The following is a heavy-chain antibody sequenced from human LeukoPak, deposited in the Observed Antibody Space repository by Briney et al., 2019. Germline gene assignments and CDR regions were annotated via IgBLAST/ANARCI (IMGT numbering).Heavy chain of an antibody. Sequence: QPGGSLRLSCAASGFTFSSYEMNWVRQAPGKGLEWVSYISSGGSTIYYADSVKGRFTISRDNAKNSLYLQMNSLRAEDTAVYYCAREWYSMDVWGKGTTVTVSS. CDR3: AREWYSMDV. J-gene: IGHJ6*03. V-gene: IGHV3-48*03. CDR2: ISSGGSTI. D-gene: IGHD1-26*01. CDR1: GFTFSSYE.